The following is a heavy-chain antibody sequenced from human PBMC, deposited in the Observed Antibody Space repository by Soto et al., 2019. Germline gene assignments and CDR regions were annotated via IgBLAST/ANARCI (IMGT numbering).Heavy chain of an antibody. V-gene: IGHV3-23*01. CDR3: AKSAQYGSSPIVF. CDR1: GFTFSDYA. D-gene: IGHD6-6*01. Sequence: GGSLRLSCAASGFTFSDYAMGWVRQAPGKGLEWVSGNSGSGGNTYYADSVKGRFTISRDNSENTLYLQIDGLGAEDTAVYYWAKSAQYGSSPIVFWGQGTLVTVSS. J-gene: IGHJ1*01. CDR2: NSGSGGNT.